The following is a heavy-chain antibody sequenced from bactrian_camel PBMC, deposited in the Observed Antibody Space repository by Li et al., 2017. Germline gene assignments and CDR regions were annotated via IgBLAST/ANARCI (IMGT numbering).Heavy chain of an antibody. V-gene: IGHV3-2*01. CDR2: IYSDYRLGSNT. Sequence: QLVESGGGLVQPGGSLTLSCAVSGFTASTIALSWVRQAPGKGLEWVSSIYSDYRLGSNTYYSDSVKGRFTISRDNAKNTVYLQMNSLKSEDTALYICASRSDLYGEYSHWGRGTQVTVS. CDR3: ASRSDLYGEYSH. CDR1: GFTASTIA. D-gene: IGHD2*01. J-gene: IGHJ4*01.